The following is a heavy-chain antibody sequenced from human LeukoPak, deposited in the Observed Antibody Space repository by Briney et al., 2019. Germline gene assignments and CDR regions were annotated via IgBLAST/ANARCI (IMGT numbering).Heavy chain of an antibody. Sequence: GESLKISCKASGYSFTNTFIGWVRQMPGKGLEWMGIIYPGDSDTRYSPSFQGQVTISADKSITTAYLQRSSLKASDTAMYYCARPIAAAGTDLGYWGQGTLVTVSS. CDR2: IYPGDSDT. V-gene: IGHV5-51*01. D-gene: IGHD6-13*01. J-gene: IGHJ4*02. CDR1: GYSFTNTF. CDR3: ARPIAAAGTDLGY.